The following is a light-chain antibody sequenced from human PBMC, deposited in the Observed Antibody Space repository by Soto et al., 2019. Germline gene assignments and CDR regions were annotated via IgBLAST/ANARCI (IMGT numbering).Light chain of an antibody. CDR3: QQAYSKNT. V-gene: IGKV1-39*01. J-gene: IGKJ4*01. CDR2: AAS. CDR1: QNIRTY. Sequence: DIQMTQSPFSLSASVGDRVTIACRASQNIRTYLNWYQQNPGKAPKLLIYAASNLHSGVPSRFSGSGSGTDFTLNISSLQPEDFATYYCQQAYSKNTFGGGTKVEIK.